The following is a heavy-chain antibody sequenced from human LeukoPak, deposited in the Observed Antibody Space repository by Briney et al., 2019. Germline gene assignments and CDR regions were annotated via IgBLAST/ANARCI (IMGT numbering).Heavy chain of an antibody. Sequence: GESLKISCKGSGYSFTSYWIGWVRQMPGKGLEWMGIIYPGDSDTRYSPSFQGQVTISADKSISTAYLQWSSLKASDTAMYYCARRRQITRYCSSTSCYANYFDYWGQGTLVTVSS. J-gene: IGHJ4*02. CDR2: IYPGDSDT. CDR1: GYSFTSYW. V-gene: IGHV5-51*01. D-gene: IGHD2-2*01. CDR3: ARRRQITRYCSSTSCYANYFDY.